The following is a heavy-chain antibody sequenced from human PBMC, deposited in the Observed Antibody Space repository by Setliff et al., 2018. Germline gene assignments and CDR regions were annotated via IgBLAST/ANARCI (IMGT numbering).Heavy chain of an antibody. CDR3: ASTPRRGLDIRTRVGAFDS. CDR1: GASISSNY. CDR2: LYYNGTT. V-gene: IGHV4-59*01. Sequence: TLSLTCSVSGASISSNYRSWIRQSPGKGLEWIGYLYYNGTTRFGPSLKSRATISLDTSRNQFSLRLTSVTAADTAVYYCASTPRRGLDIRTRVGAFDSWGQGTVVTVSS. J-gene: IGHJ4*02. D-gene: IGHD1-26*01.